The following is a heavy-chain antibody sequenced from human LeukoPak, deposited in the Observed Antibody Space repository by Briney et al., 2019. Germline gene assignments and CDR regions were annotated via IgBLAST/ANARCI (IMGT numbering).Heavy chain of an antibody. CDR1: GGSFSSYY. Sequence: SETLSLTCTVSGGSFSSYYWSWIRQTPGKGLAWIGYIYYSGSTNYNPSLKSRVTISVDTSKNQFSLKLSSVTAADTAVYYCARDRAHYGSGSYIDYWGQGTLVTVSS. J-gene: IGHJ4*02. CDR3: ARDRAHYGSGSYIDY. D-gene: IGHD3-10*01. V-gene: IGHV4-59*01. CDR2: IYYSGST.